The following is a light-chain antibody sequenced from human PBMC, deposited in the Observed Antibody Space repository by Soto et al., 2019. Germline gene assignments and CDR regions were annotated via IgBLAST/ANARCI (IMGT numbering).Light chain of an antibody. CDR2: LGS. CDR1: QSLLQSNGYNY. J-gene: IGKJ1*01. V-gene: IGKV2-28*01. Sequence: DIVMTQSPLSLPVTPGESASISCRSSQSLLQSNGYNYLDWYLQKPGQSPQLLIYLGSNRASGVPDRFSGSESGTDFTLKISRVQAEDVGVYYCMQALQTPTFGQGTKVDIK. CDR3: MQALQTPT.